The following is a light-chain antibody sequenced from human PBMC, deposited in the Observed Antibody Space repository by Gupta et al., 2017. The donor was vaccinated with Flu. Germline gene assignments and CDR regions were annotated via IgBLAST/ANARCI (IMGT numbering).Light chain of an antibody. CDR1: SSNIGNNF. CDR3: GTWDRIITGGV. CDR2: NNY. J-gene: IGLJ3*02. V-gene: IGLV1-51*01. Sequence: KVTISCSGTSSNIGNNFVSWYQHHPGHAPKLLIYNNYERPSGIPERFSGSKSGKSATLDITGVQTGDEADYYCGTWDRIITGGVFGGGTKLTVL.